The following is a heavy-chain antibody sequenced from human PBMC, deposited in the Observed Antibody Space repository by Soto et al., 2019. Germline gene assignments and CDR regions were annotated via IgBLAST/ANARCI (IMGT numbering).Heavy chain of an antibody. CDR3: AKVLVPAAMNYYYMDV. Sequence: GGSLRLSCAASGFTFSSYAMSWVRQAPGKGLEWVSAISGSGGSTYYADSVKGRFTISRDNSKNTLYLQMNSLRAEDTAVYYCAKVLVPAAMNYYYMDVWGKGTTVTVSS. CDR1: GFTFSSYA. CDR2: ISGSGGST. V-gene: IGHV3-23*01. D-gene: IGHD2-2*01. J-gene: IGHJ6*03.